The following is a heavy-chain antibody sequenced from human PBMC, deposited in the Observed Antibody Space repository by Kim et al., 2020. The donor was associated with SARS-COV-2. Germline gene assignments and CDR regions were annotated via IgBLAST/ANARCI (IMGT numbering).Heavy chain of an antibody. CDR1: GGSISSSSYY. J-gene: IGHJ6*02. Sequence: SETLSLTCTVSGGSISSSSYYWGWIRQPPGKGLEWIGSIYYSGSTYYNPSLKSRVTISVDTSKNQFSLKLSSVTAADTAVYYCSRMGLAHIFTISYYYYGMDVWGQGTTVTVSS. D-gene: IGHD3-3*01. CDR2: IYYSGST. V-gene: IGHV4-39*01. CDR3: SRMGLAHIFTISYYYYGMDV.